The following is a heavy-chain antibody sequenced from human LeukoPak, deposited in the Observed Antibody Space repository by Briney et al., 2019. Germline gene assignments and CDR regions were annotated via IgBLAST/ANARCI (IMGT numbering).Heavy chain of an antibody. J-gene: IGHJ3*02. Sequence: VASVKVSCKASGGTFSSYTISWVRQAPGQGLEWMGRIIPILGIANYAQKFQGRVTITAGKSTSTAYMELSSLRSEDTAVYYCARHQSGLTGDDAFDIWGQGTMVTVSS. V-gene: IGHV1-69*02. CDR2: IIPILGIA. D-gene: IGHD7-27*01. CDR1: GGTFSSYT. CDR3: ARHQSGLTGDDAFDI.